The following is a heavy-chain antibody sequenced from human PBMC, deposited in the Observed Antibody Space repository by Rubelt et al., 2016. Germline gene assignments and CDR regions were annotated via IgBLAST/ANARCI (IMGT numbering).Heavy chain of an antibody. CDR1: GFTVNSNY. D-gene: IGHD1-7*01. CDR2: IYSGGSA. CDR3: ARGRELYYYGMDV. Sequence: SGFTVNSNYMSWVRQAPGKGLEWVSVIYSGGSAYYADSVKGRFTISRDNSKNTLYLQMNSLRAEDTAVYYCARGRELYYYGMDVWGQGTTVTVSS. J-gene: IGHJ6*02. V-gene: IGHV3-53*01.